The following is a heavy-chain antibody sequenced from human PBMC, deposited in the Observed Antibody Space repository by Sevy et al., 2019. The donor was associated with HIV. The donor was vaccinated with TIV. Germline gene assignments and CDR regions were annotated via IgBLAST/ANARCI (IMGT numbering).Heavy chain of an antibody. CDR1: GYTFTSYG. V-gene: IGHV1-18*01. CDR3: ARGRSDSGSYYGFKYYYYMDV. Sequence: ASVKVSCKASGYTFTSYGISWVRQAPGQGLEWMGWISAYNGNTNYAQKLQGRVTMTTDTSTSTAYMELWSLRSDDTAVYYCARGRSDSGSYYGFKYYYYMDVWGKGTTVTVSS. J-gene: IGHJ6*03. D-gene: IGHD1-26*01. CDR2: ISAYNGNT.